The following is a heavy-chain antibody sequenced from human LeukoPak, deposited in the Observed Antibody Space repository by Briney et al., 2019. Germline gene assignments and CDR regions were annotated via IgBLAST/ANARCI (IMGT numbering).Heavy chain of an antibody. CDR2: IYHSGST. J-gene: IGHJ5*02. V-gene: IGHV4-38-2*02. CDR3: ARRGRLRYCSSTSCSISAGWFDP. Sequence: SETLSLTCTVSGYSISSGYYWGWIRQPPGKGLEWIGSIYHSGSTYYNPSLKSRVTISVDTSKNQFSLKLSSVTAADTAVYYCARRGRLRYCSSTSCSISAGWFDPWGQGTLVTVSS. D-gene: IGHD2-2*01. CDR1: GYSISSGYY.